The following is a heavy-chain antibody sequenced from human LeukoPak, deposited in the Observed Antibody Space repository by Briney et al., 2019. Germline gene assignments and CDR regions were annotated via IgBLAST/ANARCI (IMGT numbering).Heavy chain of an antibody. CDR3: AREGAARRSGYSRGDY. J-gene: IGHJ4*02. Sequence: ASVKVSCKASGYTFTGYYVHWVRQAPGQGLEWMGWMNPKSGGTNYAQKFEARVTMNRDTSISTAYMELSRLRFDDTAVYYCAREGAARRSGYSRGDYWGQGTLVTVSS. D-gene: IGHD5-18*01. CDR1: GYTFTGYY. CDR2: MNPKSGGT. V-gene: IGHV1-2*02.